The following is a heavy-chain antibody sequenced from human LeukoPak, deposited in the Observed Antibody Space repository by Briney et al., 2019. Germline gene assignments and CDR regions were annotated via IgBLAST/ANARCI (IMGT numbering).Heavy chain of an antibody. D-gene: IGHD6-19*01. J-gene: IGHJ4*02. CDR1: GFTFGTYA. Sequence: GGSLRLSCTTSGFTFGTYAMTWVRQAPGKGLEWVSAITNGVTTYYADSVRGRFTISRDSSKNTVYLQMNSLRAEDTAVYYCAKGRGDSGWYLDYWGQGTLVTVPS. V-gene: IGHV3-23*01. CDR2: ITNGVTT. CDR3: AKGRGDSGWYLDY.